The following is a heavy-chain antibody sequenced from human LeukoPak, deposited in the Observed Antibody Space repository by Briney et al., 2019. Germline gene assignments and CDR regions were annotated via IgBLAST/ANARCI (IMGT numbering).Heavy chain of an antibody. CDR2: IWYDGSNK. D-gene: IGHD6-6*01. CDR3: ARSRLSSSSINWFDP. Sequence: GGSLRLSCAASGFTFSSYGMHWVRQAPGKGLEWVAVIWYDGSNKYYADSVKGRFTISRDNSKNTLYLQMNSLRAEDTAVYYCARSRLSSSSINWFDPWGQGTLVTVSS. CDR1: GFTFSSYG. V-gene: IGHV3-33*01. J-gene: IGHJ5*02.